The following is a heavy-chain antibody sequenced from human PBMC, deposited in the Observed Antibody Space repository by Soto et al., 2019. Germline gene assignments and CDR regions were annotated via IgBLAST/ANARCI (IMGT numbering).Heavy chain of an antibody. D-gene: IGHD3-22*01. Sequence: VGSQILSWAASGFTVSTNYMSWVRQAPGKGVEWVSVIYSGGSTYYADSVKGRFTISRDNSKDTVYLQMNNLRVEDTAAYYCARGGDYYDSSGNYYPFYFDYWGRGTLVTVSS. CDR3: ARGGDYYDSSGNYYPFYFDY. CDR2: IYSGGST. V-gene: IGHV3-53*01. J-gene: IGHJ4*02. CDR1: GFTVSTNY.